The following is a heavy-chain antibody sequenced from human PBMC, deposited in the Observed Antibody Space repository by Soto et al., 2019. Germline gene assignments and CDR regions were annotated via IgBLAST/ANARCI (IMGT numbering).Heavy chain of an antibody. CDR2: ISGSGGST. J-gene: IGHJ6*02. Sequence: GVSLRLSCAASGFTFSSYAMSWVRQAPGKGLEWVSAISGSGGSTYYADSVKGRFTISRDNSKNTLYLQMNSLRAEDTAVYYCAKGVIAAAGTWSGSYYYGMDVWGQGTTVNVSS. V-gene: IGHV3-23*01. CDR3: AKGVIAAAGTWSGSYYYGMDV. CDR1: GFTFSSYA. D-gene: IGHD6-13*01.